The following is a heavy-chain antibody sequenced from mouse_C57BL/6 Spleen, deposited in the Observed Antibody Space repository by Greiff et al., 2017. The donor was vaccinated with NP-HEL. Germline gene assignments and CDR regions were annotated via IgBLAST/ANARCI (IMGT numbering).Heavy chain of an antibody. CDR3: TRDNDGYYVDY. J-gene: IGHJ2*01. Sequence: EVMLVESGEGLVKPGGSLKLSCAASGFTFSSYAMSWVRQTPEKRLEWVAYISSGGDYIYYADTVKGRFTISRDNARNTLYLQMSSLKSEDTAMYYCTRDNDGYYVDYWGQGTTLTVSS. D-gene: IGHD2-3*01. V-gene: IGHV5-9-1*02. CDR2: ISSGGDYI. CDR1: GFTFSSYA.